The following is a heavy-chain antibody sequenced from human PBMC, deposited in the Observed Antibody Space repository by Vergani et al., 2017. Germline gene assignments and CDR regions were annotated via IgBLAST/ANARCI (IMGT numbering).Heavy chain of an antibody. CDR3: ARAYYDFWSGMVWHGFDP. CDR2: MNPNSGNT. Sequence: QVQLVQSGAEVKKPGASVKVSCKASGHTFTSYDINWVRQATGQGLEWMGWMNPNSGNTGYAQKFQGRVTMTRNTSISTAYMELSSLRSEDTAVYYCARAYYDFWSGMVWHGFDPWGQGTLVTVSS. D-gene: IGHD3-3*01. J-gene: IGHJ5*02. CDR1: GHTFTSYD. V-gene: IGHV1-8*01.